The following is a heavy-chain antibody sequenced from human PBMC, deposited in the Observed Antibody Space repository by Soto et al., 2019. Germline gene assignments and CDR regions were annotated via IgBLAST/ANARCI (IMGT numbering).Heavy chain of an antibody. CDR1: GYTFTSYG. CDR2: ISAYNGNT. Sequence: GASVKVSCKASGYTFTSYGISWLRQSPGQGLEWMGWISAYNGNTNYAQKLQGRVTMTTDTSTSTAYMELRSLRSDDTAVYYCASLRLDTAMVDYYYYGMDVWGQGTTVTVSS. CDR3: ASLRLDTAMVDYYYYGMDV. D-gene: IGHD5-18*01. V-gene: IGHV1-18*04. J-gene: IGHJ6*02.